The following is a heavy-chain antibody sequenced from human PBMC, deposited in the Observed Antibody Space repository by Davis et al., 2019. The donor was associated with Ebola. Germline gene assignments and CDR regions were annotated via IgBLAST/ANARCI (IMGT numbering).Heavy chain of an antibody. D-gene: IGHD3-16*01. J-gene: IGHJ6*02. CDR3: ARDAGGYHYGMEV. V-gene: IGHV1-69*10. Sequence: AASVKVSCKASGGTFSSYAISWVXXXXXXXXXXXXXLIPILGIANYAQKFQGRVTITADKSTSTAYMELSSLRSEDTAVYYYARDAGGYHYGMEVMGQGXXVTVSS. CDR2: LIPILGIA. CDR1: GGTFSSYA.